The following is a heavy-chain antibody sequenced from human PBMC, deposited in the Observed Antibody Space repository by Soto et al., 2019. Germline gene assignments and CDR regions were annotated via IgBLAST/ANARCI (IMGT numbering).Heavy chain of an antibody. CDR2: IYYSGST. D-gene: IGHD4-4*01. Sequence: PSETLSLTCTVSGGSISSGGYYWSWIRQHPGKGLEWIGYIYYSGSTYYNPSLKSRVTISVDTSKNQFSLKLSSVTAADTAVYYCARTTTVTIRDYYYYGMDVWGQGTTVTVSS. CDR3: ARTTTVTIRDYYYYGMDV. CDR1: GGSISSGGYY. J-gene: IGHJ6*02. V-gene: IGHV4-31*03.